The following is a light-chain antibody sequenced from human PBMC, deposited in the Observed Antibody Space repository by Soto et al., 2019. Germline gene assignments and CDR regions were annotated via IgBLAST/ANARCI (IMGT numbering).Light chain of an antibody. CDR3: QQYYSFPLT. J-gene: IGKJ4*01. V-gene: IGKV1D-8*01. CDR1: QGISSY. Sequence: IQMTQSPSSLSASVGDRVTITCRASQGISSYLAWYQQKPGKAPELLIYAASTLQSGVPSRFSGSGSGTDFTLTISCLQSEDFATYYCQQYYSFPLTFGGGTKVDIK. CDR2: AAS.